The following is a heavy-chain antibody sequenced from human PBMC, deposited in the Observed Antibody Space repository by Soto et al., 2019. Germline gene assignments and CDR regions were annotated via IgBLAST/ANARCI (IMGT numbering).Heavy chain of an antibody. Sequence: LGESLKISCKGSGYSFTTYWIGWVRQMPGKGLEWMGIIFPGDSDTRYSPSFQGQVIISADKSISTAYLQWSSLKASDTAIYYCARRLLAARAFDVWGQGTMVTVSS. V-gene: IGHV5-51*01. D-gene: IGHD6-25*01. CDR3: ARRLLAARAFDV. CDR1: GYSFTTYW. CDR2: IFPGDSDT. J-gene: IGHJ3*01.